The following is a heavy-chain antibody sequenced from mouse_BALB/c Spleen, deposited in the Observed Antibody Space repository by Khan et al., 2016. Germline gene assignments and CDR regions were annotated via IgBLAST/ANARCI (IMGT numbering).Heavy chain of an antibody. Sequence: QVQLKQSGAELAKPGASVKMSCKASGYTFTSYWMHWVKQRPGQGLEWIGYINPSTGYTEPNQKFKDKATLTADKSSSTAVMQLSSLTSEDSAVYYCARRGYYGSSYFDYWGQGTTLTVSS. CDR1: GYTFTSYW. CDR3: ARRGYYGSSYFDY. D-gene: IGHD1-1*01. V-gene: IGHV1-7*01. J-gene: IGHJ2*01. CDR2: INPSTGYT.